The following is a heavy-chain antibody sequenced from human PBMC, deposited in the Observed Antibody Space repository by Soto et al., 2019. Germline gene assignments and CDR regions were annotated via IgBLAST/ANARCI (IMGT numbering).Heavy chain of an antibody. CDR3: ARRYGWLYFDY. CDR2: IYYSGST. V-gene: IGHV4-39*01. CDR1: GGSISSSSYY. D-gene: IGHD6-19*01. J-gene: IGHJ4*02. Sequence: SLTQSPTGPVSGGSISSSSYYWGWIRQPPGKGLEWIGSIYYSGSTYYNPSLKSRVTISVDTSKNQFSLKLTSVTAADTALYYCARRYGWLYFDYWGQGSLVTVSS.